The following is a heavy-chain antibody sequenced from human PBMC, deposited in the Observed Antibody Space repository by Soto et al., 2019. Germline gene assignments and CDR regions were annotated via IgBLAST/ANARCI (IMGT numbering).Heavy chain of an antibody. CDR1: GFTFSSYG. J-gene: IGHJ6*02. Sequence: QVQLVESGGGVVQPGRSLRLSCAASGFTFSSYGMHWVRQAPGKGLEWVAVIWYDGSNKYYADSVKGRFTISRDNSKNTLYLQMNSLRAEDTAVYYCARDDARGIAAAVYYYYGMDVWGQGTTVTVSS. V-gene: IGHV3-33*01. CDR3: ARDDARGIAAAVYYYYGMDV. CDR2: IWYDGSNK. D-gene: IGHD6-13*01.